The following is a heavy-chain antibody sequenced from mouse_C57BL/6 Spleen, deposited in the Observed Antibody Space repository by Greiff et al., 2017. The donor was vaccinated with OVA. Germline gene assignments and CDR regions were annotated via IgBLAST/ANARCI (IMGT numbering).Heavy chain of an antibody. Sequence: VQLQQPGAELVRPGSSVKLSCKASGYTFTSYWMHWVKQRPIQGLEWIGNIDPSDSETHYNQKFKDKATLTVDKSSSTAYMQLSSLTSEDSAVYYCARETYYSNYVFAYWGQGTLVTVSA. D-gene: IGHD2-5*01. CDR2: IDPSDSET. CDR3: ARETYYSNYVFAY. V-gene: IGHV1-52*01. J-gene: IGHJ3*01. CDR1: GYTFTSYW.